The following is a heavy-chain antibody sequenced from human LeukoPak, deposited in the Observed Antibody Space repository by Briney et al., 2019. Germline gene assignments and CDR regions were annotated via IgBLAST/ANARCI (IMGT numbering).Heavy chain of an antibody. CDR1: GYTFTTYG. Sequence: GASVKVSCKASGYTFTTYGISWVRQAPGQGLEWMGWISGYNGNTNYAQKFQGRVTMTTDTSTTTAYMDVRSLRSDDTAVYYCARDLLYYYGSGSSNWFDPWGQGTLVTVSS. V-gene: IGHV1-18*01. CDR3: ARDLLYYYGSGSSNWFDP. CDR2: ISGYNGNT. J-gene: IGHJ5*02. D-gene: IGHD3-10*01.